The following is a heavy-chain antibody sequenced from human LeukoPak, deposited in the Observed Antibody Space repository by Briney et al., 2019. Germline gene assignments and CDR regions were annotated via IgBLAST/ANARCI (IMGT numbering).Heavy chain of an antibody. CDR1: RFTFSDYY. CDR2: IKEDGSEK. V-gene: IGHV3-7*01. Sequence: SGGSLRLSCAASRFTFSDYYMTWVRQAPGRVLEWVANIKEDGSEKNYVDSVKGRFTISRDNSKNTLYLQMNSLRVEDTAVYYCARHPPDSGSAHYFDYWGQGTSVTVSS. J-gene: IGHJ4*02. CDR3: ARHPPDSGSAHYFDY. D-gene: IGHD1-26*01.